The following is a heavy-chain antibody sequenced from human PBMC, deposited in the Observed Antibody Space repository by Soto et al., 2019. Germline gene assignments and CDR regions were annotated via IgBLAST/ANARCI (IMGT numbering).Heavy chain of an antibody. J-gene: IGHJ4*02. CDR2: IYHTGTT. CDR1: GGSISRYY. Sequence: QVQLEESGPGLVKPSETLSLTCTVSGGSISRYYWSWIRQSPGKGLEWIGYIYHTGTTDYNPSLKSRVTISVDTSKKQFSLRLRSVTAADTAIYYCARLSAGHGDNHDYWGLGTLVTVSS. CDR3: ARLSAGHGDNHDY. D-gene: IGHD4-17*01. V-gene: IGHV4-59*08.